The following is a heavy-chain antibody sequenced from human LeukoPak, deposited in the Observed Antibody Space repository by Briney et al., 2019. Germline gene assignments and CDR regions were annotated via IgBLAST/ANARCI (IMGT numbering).Heavy chain of an antibody. Sequence: SETLSLTCTVSGGSISSGDYYWSWIRQPPGKGLEWIGYIYYSGSTYYNPSLKSRVTISVDTSKNQFSLKLSSVTAADTAVYYCAREAAPKDNWFDPWGQGTLVTVSS. D-gene: IGHD2-15*01. CDR2: IYYSGST. CDR1: GGSISSGDYY. CDR3: AREAAPKDNWFDP. J-gene: IGHJ5*02. V-gene: IGHV4-30-4*01.